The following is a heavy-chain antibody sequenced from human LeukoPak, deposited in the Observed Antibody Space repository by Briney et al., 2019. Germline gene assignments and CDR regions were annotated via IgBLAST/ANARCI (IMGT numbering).Heavy chain of an antibody. Sequence: QPSETLSLTCTVSGGSISSSSYYWGWIRQPPGKVLEWVSAISGSGGSTYYADSVKGRFTISRDNSKNTLYLQMNSLRAEDTAVYYCAKDRSGYEPTYNWFDPWGQGTLVTVSS. J-gene: IGHJ5*02. CDR1: GGSISSSSYY. D-gene: IGHD5-12*01. V-gene: IGHV3-23*01. CDR3: AKDRSGYEPTYNWFDP. CDR2: ISGSGGST.